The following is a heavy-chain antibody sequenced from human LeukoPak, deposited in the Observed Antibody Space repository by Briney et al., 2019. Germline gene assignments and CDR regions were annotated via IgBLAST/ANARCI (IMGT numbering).Heavy chain of an antibody. V-gene: IGHV4-61*02. Sequence: SETLSLTCTLSGGSISSGSYYWSWIRQPAGKGLEWIGRIYTSGSTNYNPSLKSRVTISVDTSKNQFSLKLSSVTAADTAVYYCARDRDWFDPWGQGTLVTVSS. CDR3: ARDRDWFDP. D-gene: IGHD3-10*01. J-gene: IGHJ5*02. CDR1: GGSISSGSYY. CDR2: IYTSGST.